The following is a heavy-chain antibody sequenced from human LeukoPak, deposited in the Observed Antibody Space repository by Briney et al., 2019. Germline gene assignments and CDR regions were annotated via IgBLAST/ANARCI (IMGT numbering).Heavy chain of an antibody. D-gene: IGHD2-8*01. V-gene: IGHV3-43*02. CDR1: GFTLDNHA. CDR2: ISGDGGST. CDR3: AKDLRGTDGFEVCLS. J-gene: IGHJ5*02. Sequence: GGSLRLTCAASGFTLDNHAMHWVRQAPGKGLEWVSLISGDGGSTYYADSVKGRFTISRDNSKNSLYLQMNSMKTEDTALYYCAKDLRGTDGFEVCLSWGQGTLVTVSS.